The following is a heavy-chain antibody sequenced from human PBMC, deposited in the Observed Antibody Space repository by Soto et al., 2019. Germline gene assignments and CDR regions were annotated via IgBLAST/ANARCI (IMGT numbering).Heavy chain of an antibody. Sequence: ASVKVSCKASGYTFTGYYMHWVRQAPGQGLEWMGWINPNSGGTNYAQKFQGRVTMTRDTSISTAYMELSRLRSDDTAVYYCAREDSGVMIVIGIDYWGQGTLVTVSS. CDR1: GYTFTGYY. D-gene: IGHD3-22*01. CDR2: INPNSGGT. J-gene: IGHJ4*02. CDR3: AREDSGVMIVIGIDY. V-gene: IGHV1-2*02.